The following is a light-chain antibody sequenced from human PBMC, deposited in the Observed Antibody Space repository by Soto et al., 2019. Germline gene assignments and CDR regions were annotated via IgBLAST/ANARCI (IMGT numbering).Light chain of an antibody. CDR3: QSYDSSLSGPL. CDR2: VNN. J-gene: IGLJ2*01. V-gene: IGLV1-40*01. CDR1: SSNIGTGYD. Sequence: QSVLTQPPSVSVAPGQRVTISCTGSSSNIGTGYDVHWYQQLPGTAPKLLIYVNNNRPSGVPDRFSGSKSGTSASLAITGLQAEDEADYYCQSYDSSLSGPLFGGGTKLTVL.